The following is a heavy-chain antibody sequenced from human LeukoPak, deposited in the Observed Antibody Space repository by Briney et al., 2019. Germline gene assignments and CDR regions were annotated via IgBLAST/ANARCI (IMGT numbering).Heavy chain of an antibody. D-gene: IGHD3-10*01. J-gene: IGHJ6*02. CDR3: ARDPYYYGSGSFRVSYYYYGMDV. V-gene: IGHV3-48*01. CDR2: ISSSSSTI. CDR1: GLNVSSNY. Sequence: GGSLRLSCEASGLNVSSNYMSWVRQAPGKGLEWVSYISSSSSTIYYADSVKGRFTISRDNAKNSLYLQMNSLRAEDTAVYYCARDPYYYGSGSFRVSYYYYGMDVWGQGTTVTVSS.